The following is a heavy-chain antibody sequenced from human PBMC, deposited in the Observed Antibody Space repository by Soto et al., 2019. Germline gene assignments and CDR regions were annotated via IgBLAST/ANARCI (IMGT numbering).Heavy chain of an antibody. CDR1: GFSFSSYA. CDR2: IASHGGST. J-gene: IGHJ6*02. Sequence: PGGSLRLSCSASGFSFSSYAIHWVRQAPGKGLEYVAVIASHGGSTYYSDSVKGRFTTSRDNSKNTLYLQMSSLRAEDSAVYYCVEDLTPNWTYPGMDVWGQGTTVTVSS. D-gene: IGHD1-7*01. CDR3: VEDLTPNWTYPGMDV. V-gene: IGHV3-64D*08.